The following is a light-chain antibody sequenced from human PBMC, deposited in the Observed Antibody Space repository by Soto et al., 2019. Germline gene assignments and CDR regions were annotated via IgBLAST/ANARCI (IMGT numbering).Light chain of an antibody. Sequence: QSALTQPASVAGFPGQSITISCTGTTSDVGGYNYVSWYQHHPGNAPKLIIYEVSSRSSGVSNRFSGSKSGNTASLIISGLQTEDEADYYCSSYTSSSTSVFGTGTEVTVL. J-gene: IGLJ1*01. V-gene: IGLV2-14*01. CDR2: EVS. CDR1: TSDVGGYNY. CDR3: SSYTSSSTSV.